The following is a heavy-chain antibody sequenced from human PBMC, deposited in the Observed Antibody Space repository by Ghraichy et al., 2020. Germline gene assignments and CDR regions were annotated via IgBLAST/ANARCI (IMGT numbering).Heavy chain of an antibody. J-gene: IGHJ4*02. Sequence: SETLSLTCTVSSGSISSISYFWAWIRQPPGRGLEWIGSIFYTGSTYYNPSLKSRVTISVDTYKNQFSLKLSSVTAADTAVYYCARHLHLLQLVDPLYYYHYPGQGTL. CDR1: SGSISSISYF. V-gene: IGHV4-39*01. CDR2: IFYTGST. CDR3: ARHLHLLQLVDPLYYYHY. D-gene: IGHD1-1*01.